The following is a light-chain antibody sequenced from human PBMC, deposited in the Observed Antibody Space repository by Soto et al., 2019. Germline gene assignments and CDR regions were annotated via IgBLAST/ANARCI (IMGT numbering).Light chain of an antibody. J-gene: IGKJ1*01. CDR3: QQYNNWPPAT. CDR2: GAS. CDR1: QTVTRN. V-gene: IGKV3-15*01. Sequence: EIVMTQSPASLSVSPGERATLSCRASQTVTRNLAWYQQKPGQAPRLLIYGASTRATGIPARFSGSWSGTEFTHTNSSLQSEDSAVYYCQQYNNWPPATFGQGPKVEIK.